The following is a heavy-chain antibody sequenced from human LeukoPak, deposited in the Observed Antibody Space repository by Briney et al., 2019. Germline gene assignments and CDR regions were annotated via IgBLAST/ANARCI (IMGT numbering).Heavy chain of an antibody. D-gene: IGHD1-7*01. CDR2: MNPNSGNT. CDR3: ARGLNGTTWYYYYYYYMDV. Sequence: ASVKVSCKASGHTFTSYDINWVRQATGQGLEWMGWMNPNSGNTGYAQKFQGRVTMTRNTSISTAYMELSSLRSEDTAVYYCARGLNGTTWYYYYYYYMDVWGKGTTVTVSS. CDR1: GHTFTSYD. J-gene: IGHJ6*03. V-gene: IGHV1-8*01.